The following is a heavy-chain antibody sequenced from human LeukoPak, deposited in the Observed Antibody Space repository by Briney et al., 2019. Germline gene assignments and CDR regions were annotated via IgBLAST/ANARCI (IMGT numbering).Heavy chain of an antibody. D-gene: IGHD2-2*01. Sequence: ASVKVSCKASGYTFTGYYMHWVRQAPGQGLEWMGWINPSSGGTNYAQKFQGRVTMTRDTSISTAYMELSRLRSDDTAVYYCARADIVVVPAAPPVDWFDPWGQGTLVTVSS. J-gene: IGHJ5*02. V-gene: IGHV1-2*02. CDR2: INPSSGGT. CDR1: GYTFTGYY. CDR3: ARADIVVVPAAPPVDWFDP.